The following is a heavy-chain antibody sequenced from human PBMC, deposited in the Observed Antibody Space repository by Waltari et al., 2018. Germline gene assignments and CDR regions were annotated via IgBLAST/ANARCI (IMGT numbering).Heavy chain of an antibody. Sequence: EVQLLESGGGLVQPGGSLRLSCAASGFTFSSYAMSWVSQAPGKGLEWVSAISGRGGSTYYADSVKGRFTISRDNSKNTLYLQMNSLRAEDTAVYYCAKSLEDRGIAAAAQPPGGYWGQGTLVTVSS. CDR3: AKSLEDRGIAAAAQPPGGY. CDR1: GFTFSSYA. CDR2: ISGRGGST. V-gene: IGHV3-23*01. D-gene: IGHD6-13*01. J-gene: IGHJ4*02.